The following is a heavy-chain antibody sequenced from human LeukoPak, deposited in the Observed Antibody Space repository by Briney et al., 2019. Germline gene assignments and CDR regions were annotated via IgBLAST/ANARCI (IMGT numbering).Heavy chain of an antibody. J-gene: IGHJ5*02. CDR1: GYTFNIFG. V-gene: IGHV1-24*01. D-gene: IGHD1-26*01. CDR3: ATDFGYYGWFDP. Sequence: GASVKVSCKASGYTFNIFGVTWVRQAPGQGLEWMGGFDPEDGETIYAQKFQGRVTMTEDTSTDTAYMELSSLRSEDTAVYYCATDFGYYGWFDPWGQGTLVTVSS. CDR2: FDPEDGET.